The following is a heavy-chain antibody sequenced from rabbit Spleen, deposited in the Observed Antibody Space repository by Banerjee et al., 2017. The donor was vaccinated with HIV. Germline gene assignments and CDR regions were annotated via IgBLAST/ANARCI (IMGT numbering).Heavy chain of an antibody. CDR2: IYAGSSGT. J-gene: IGHJ4*01. Sequence: VESGGGLVKPGASLTLTCTASGFSFSSSYYMCWVRQAPGKGLECIACIYAGSSGTYYANWVNGRFTISSHNAQNTLYLQLSSLTAADTATYFCVRDQAGDADYGPYYLNLWGQGTLVTVS. CDR1: GFSFSSSYY. D-gene: IGHD2-1*01. V-gene: IGHV1S40*01. CDR3: VRDQAGDADYGPYYLNL.